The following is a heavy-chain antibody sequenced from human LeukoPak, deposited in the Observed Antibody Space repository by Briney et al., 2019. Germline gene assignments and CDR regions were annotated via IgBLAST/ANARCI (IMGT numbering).Heavy chain of an antibody. V-gene: IGHV3-74*01. D-gene: IGHD3-22*01. CDR3: ARGVDYYDSGGTIYY. Sequence: GGSLRLSCAASGFTFSSNWMHWVRQAPGKGLVWVSRIKGDGSSTSYADSVKGRITISRDDSKNTLYLQMNSLRAEDTAVYYCARGVDYYDSGGTIYYWGQGTLVTVSS. CDR1: GFTFSSNW. CDR2: IKGDGSST. J-gene: IGHJ4*02.